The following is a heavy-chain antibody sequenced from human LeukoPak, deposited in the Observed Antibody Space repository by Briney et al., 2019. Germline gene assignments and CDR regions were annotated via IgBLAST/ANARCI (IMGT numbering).Heavy chain of an antibody. D-gene: IGHD3-10*01. CDR2: IKQDGSEK. V-gene: IGHV3-7*03. Sequence: PGGSLRLSCAASGFTFSSYWMSWVRQAPGKGLEWVANIKQDGSEKYYVDSVKGRFTISRDNAKNSLYLQMNSLRAEDTAVYYYARDAPDMVRGGIDYWGQGTLVTVSS. CDR3: ARDAPDMVRGGIDY. CDR1: GFTFSSYW. J-gene: IGHJ4*02.